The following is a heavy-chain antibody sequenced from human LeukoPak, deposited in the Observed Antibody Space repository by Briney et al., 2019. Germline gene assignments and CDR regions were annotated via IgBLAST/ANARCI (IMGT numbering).Heavy chain of an antibody. D-gene: IGHD3-10*01. V-gene: IGHV4-34*01. CDR3: ARPYGSGSYYNAVVSLDY. CDR1: GGSFSGYY. Sequence: SETLSLTCAVYGGSFSGYYWSWIRQPPGKGLEWIGEINHSGSTNYNPSLKSRVTISVGTSKNQFSLKLSSVTAADTAVYYCARPYGSGSYYNAVVSLDYWGQGTLVTVSS. J-gene: IGHJ4*02. CDR2: INHSGST.